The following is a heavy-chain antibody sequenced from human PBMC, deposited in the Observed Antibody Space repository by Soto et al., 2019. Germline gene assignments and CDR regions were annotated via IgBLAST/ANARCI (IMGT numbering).Heavy chain of an antibody. V-gene: IGHV5-51*01. J-gene: IGHJ5*02. D-gene: IGHD6-13*01. CDR3: AHTPSIAAATFDP. Sequence: GDSQKISYEGSGYSYTTYWIASVRQMPGKGLEWMGIIYPGDSDTRYSPSFQGQVTISADKSISTAYLQWSSLKASDTAMYYCAHTPSIAAATFDPWGQGTLVTVSS. CDR1: GYSYTTYW. CDR2: IYPGDSDT.